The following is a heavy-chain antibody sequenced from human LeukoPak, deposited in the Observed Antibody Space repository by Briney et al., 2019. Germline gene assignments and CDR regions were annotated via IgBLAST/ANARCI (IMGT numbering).Heavy chain of an antibody. CDR2: ISTYNSNT. CDR1: GYTFTTYG. J-gene: IGHJ5*02. D-gene: IGHD2-2*01. CDR3: ARVGVPAATNWFDP. V-gene: IGHV1-18*01. Sequence: GASAKVSCKASGYTFTTYGLTWLRQAPGQGLEWMGWISTYNSNTNYARQLLDRVTMTADTLTSTAYMELRSLRSDDTAVYYCARVGVPAATNWFDPWGQGTLVSVSS.